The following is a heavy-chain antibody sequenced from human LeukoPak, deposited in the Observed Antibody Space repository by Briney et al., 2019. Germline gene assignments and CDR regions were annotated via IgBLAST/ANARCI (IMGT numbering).Heavy chain of an antibody. D-gene: IGHD6-6*01. CDR2: ISGSSTYI. CDR3: ARDIGGSSSGLDY. V-gene: IGHV3-21*01. Sequence: PGGSLRLSCAASGFTFSDYSMNWVRQAPGKGLEWVSSISGSSTYIYYADPVKGRFTISRDNAKNSLYLQMSSLRPEDTAVYYCARDIGGSSSGLDYWGQGTLITVSS. J-gene: IGHJ4*02. CDR1: GFTFSDYS.